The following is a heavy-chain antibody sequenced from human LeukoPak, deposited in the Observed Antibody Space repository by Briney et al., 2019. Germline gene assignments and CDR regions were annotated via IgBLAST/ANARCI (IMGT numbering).Heavy chain of an antibody. CDR1: GFTFSSYW. V-gene: IGHV3-7*01. CDR3: ARETIFGYYYGMDV. Sequence: GGSLRLSCAASGFTFSSYWMSWVRQAPGKGLEWVANIKQDGSEEYYVDSVKGRFTISRDNAKNSLYLQMNSLRAEDTAVYYCARETIFGYYYGMDVWGQGTTVTVSS. D-gene: IGHD3-3*01. CDR2: IKQDGSEE. J-gene: IGHJ6*02.